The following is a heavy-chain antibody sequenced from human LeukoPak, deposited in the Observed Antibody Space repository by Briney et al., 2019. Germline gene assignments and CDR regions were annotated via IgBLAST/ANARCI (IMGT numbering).Heavy chain of an antibody. CDR3: AKGYSSGWYHDY. V-gene: IGHV3-30*02. CDR1: GFIFSNYG. J-gene: IGHJ4*02. D-gene: IGHD6-19*01. CDR2: IRYDGSNK. Sequence: GGSLRLSCAASGFIFSNYGMHWVRQAPGKGLEWVAFIRYDGSNKYYADSVEGRFSISRDNSKNTLYLQMNSLRAEDTAIYYCAKGYSSGWYHDYWGQGTLVTVSS.